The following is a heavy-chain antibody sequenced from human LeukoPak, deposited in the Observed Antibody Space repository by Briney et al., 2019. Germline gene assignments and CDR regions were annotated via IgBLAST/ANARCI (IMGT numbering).Heavy chain of an antibody. CDR3: ARLADSSGYFPDAFDI. J-gene: IGHJ3*02. Sequence: GGSLSLSCAASGFTVSSNYMSWVRQAPGKGLEWVSVIYSGGSTYYADSVKGRFTISRDNSKNTLYLQMNSLRAEGTAVYYCARLADSSGYFPDAFDIWGQGTMVTVSS. CDR1: GFTVSSNY. D-gene: IGHD3-22*01. CDR2: IYSGGST. V-gene: IGHV3-53*01.